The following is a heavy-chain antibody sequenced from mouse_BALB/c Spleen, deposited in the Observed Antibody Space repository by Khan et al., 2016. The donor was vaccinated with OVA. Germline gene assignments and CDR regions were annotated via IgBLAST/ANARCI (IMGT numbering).Heavy chain of an antibody. CDR3: TRLAYYYDSEGFAY. J-gene: IGHJ3*01. CDR1: GFTFSTYG. V-gene: IGHV5-6*02. CDR2: VSTGGSYN. D-gene: IGHD1-1*01. Sequence: DVKLVESGGDLVKPGGSLKLSCAASGFTFSTYGMSWVRQAPDKRLEWVATVSTGGSYNYYPDSVKGRFTISRENAKNTLYLQMSGLRSEDTAMFYWTRLAYYYDSEGFAYWGQGTLVTVSA.